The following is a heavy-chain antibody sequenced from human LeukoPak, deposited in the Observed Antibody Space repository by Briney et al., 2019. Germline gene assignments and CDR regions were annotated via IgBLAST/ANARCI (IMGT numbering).Heavy chain of an antibody. Sequence: SVKVSCKASGGTFSSYAISWVRQAPGQGLEWMGGIIPIFGTANYAQKFQGRVTITTDESTSTAYMELSSLRSEDTAVYYCALGAARGGAFDIWGQGTMATVSS. V-gene: IGHV1-69*05. D-gene: IGHD1-26*01. CDR1: GGTFSSYA. CDR2: IIPIFGTA. J-gene: IGHJ3*02. CDR3: ALGAARGGAFDI.